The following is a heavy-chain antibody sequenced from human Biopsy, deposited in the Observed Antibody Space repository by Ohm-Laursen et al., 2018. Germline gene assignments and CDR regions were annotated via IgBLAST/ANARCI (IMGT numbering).Heavy chain of an antibody. J-gene: IGHJ4*02. CDR2: ISPKSGGT. CDR3: ALQSVAQMKNFDY. Sequence: ASVKDSCKASGYTFTDYYVHWVRQAPGQGLEWMGWISPKSGGTNYAQKFQGNITMTKNTSMSTAYMEMSRLRSDDTAVYYCALQSVAQMKNFDYWGQGTLVTVSS. D-gene: IGHD6-19*01. V-gene: IGHV1-2*02. CDR1: GYTFTDYY.